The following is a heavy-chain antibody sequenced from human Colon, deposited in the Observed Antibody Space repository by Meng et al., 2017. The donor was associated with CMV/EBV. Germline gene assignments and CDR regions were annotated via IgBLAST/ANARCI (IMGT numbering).Heavy chain of an antibody. CDR1: GFTFSSYA. V-gene: IGHV3-23*01. Sequence: GESLKISCAASGFTFSSYAMSWVRQAPGKGLEWVSGISGSGGSTYYADSVKGRFTISRDNAKNSLFLQLNSLRAEDTAVYYCAREVAVTKFFDFWGQGTVVTVSS. CDR3: AREVAVTKFFDF. J-gene: IGHJ4*02. D-gene: IGHD4-11*01. CDR2: ISGSGGST.